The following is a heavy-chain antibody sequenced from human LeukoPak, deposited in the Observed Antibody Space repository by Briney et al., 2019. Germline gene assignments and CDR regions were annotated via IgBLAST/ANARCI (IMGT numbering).Heavy chain of an antibody. CDR1: GFTVSSNY. D-gene: IGHD1-1*01. CDR3: ASTTRGGTYYYYMDV. J-gene: IGHJ6*03. CDR2: IYSGGST. Sequence: GGSLRLSCAASGFTVSSNYMTWVRQAPGKGLEWVSVIYSGGSTYYADSVKGRFTVSRDNSKNTLYLQMNSLRAEDTAVYYCASTTRGGTYYYYMDVWGKGTTVTISS. V-gene: IGHV3-53*01.